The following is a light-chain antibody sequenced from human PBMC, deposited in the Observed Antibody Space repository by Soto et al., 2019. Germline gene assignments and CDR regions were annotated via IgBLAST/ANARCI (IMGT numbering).Light chain of an antibody. J-gene: IGLJ1*01. Sequence: QSALTQPASVSGSPGQSITISCTGTGSDVGGYDYVSWYQHHPGKAPKVMIYEVTNRPSGVSNRFSGSKSGNTASLTISGLLAEDEADYYCSSYTSSRTYVFGTGIKVTVL. CDR2: EVT. CDR1: GSDVGGYDY. CDR3: SSYTSSRTYV. V-gene: IGLV2-14*01.